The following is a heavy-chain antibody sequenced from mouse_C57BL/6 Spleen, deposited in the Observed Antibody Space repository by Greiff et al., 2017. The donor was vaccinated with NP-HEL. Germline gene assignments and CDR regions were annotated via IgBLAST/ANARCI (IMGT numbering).Heavy chain of an antibody. J-gene: IGHJ3*01. CDR1: GFTFSSYA. Sequence: EVMLVESGGGLVKPGGSLKLSCAASGFTFSSYAMSWVRQTPEKRLEWVATISDGGSYTYYPDNVKGRFTISRDNAKNNLYLQMSHLKSEDTAMYYCARADHYYGSSDGHWGQGTLVTVSA. CDR2: ISDGGSYT. CDR3: ARADHYYGSSDGH. D-gene: IGHD1-1*01. V-gene: IGHV5-4*03.